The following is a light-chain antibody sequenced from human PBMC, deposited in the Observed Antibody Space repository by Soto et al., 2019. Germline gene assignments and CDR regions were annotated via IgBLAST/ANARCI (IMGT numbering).Light chain of an antibody. CDR2: EVS. CDR1: SSDVGGYNY. J-gene: IGLJ1*01. CDR3: SSYTSSSTIV. V-gene: IGLV2-14*01. Sequence: GASSDVGGYNYVSWYQQHPGKAPKLMIYEVSNRPSGVSHRFSGSKSGNTASLTISGLQTEDEADYYCSSYTSSSTIVFGTGTKVTVL.